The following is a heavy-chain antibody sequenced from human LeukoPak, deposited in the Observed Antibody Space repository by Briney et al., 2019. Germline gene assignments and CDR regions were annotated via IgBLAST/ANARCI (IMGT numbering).Heavy chain of an antibody. V-gene: IGHV3-23*01. CDR1: EFTFSSYA. Sequence: QAGGSLRLSCAASEFTFSSYAMSWVRQAPGKGLEWVSAISGSGGSTYYADSVKGRFTVSRDNSKNTLYLQMNSLRAEDTAVYYCAKSVLLWFGSKPFDPWGQGTLVTVSS. CDR2: ISGSGGST. J-gene: IGHJ5*02. CDR3: AKSVLLWFGSKPFDP. D-gene: IGHD3-10*01.